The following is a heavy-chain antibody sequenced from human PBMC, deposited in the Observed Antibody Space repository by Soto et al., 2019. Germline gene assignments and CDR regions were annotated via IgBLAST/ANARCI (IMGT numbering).Heavy chain of an antibody. CDR3: ARDHHRYSGYDYVDY. V-gene: IGHV3-11*05. J-gene: IGHJ4*02. Sequence: QVQLVESGGGLVKPGGSLRLSCVASGFTFSDYYMSWIRQAPGKGLEWFSYISSSSSYTNYADSVKGRFTISRDNAKNSLYLQMNSLRAEDTAVYYCARDHHRYSGYDYVDYCGQGTLVTVSS. CDR2: ISSSSSYT. D-gene: IGHD5-12*01. CDR1: GFTFSDYY.